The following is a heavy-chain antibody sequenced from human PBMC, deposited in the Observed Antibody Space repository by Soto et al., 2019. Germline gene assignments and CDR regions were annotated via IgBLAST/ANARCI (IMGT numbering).Heavy chain of an antibody. CDR2: IKTKTDGGTT. V-gene: IGHV3-15*01. Sequence: EVQVVESGGGLVKPGGSLRLSCAASGITFSNAWMSWVRQAPGKGLEWVGRIKTKTDGGTTDYAAPVKGRFIISRDDSKNTLYLQMNSLKTEDTAVYYCTTDERGMGATWDDAFDIWGQGTMVTVSS. CDR1: GITFSNAW. J-gene: IGHJ3*02. D-gene: IGHD1-26*01. CDR3: TTDERGMGATWDDAFDI.